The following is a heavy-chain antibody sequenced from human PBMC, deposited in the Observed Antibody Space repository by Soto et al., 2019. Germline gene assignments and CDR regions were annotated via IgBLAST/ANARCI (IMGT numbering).Heavy chain of an antibody. J-gene: IGHJ4*02. CDR3: ARDPFQVFGY. Sequence: EVQVVESGGGLVQPGGSLRLSCAASGFTVSNNYMSWVRQAPGKGLEWISVIFSDGSTYYADSVKGRFTISRDNSENTLCLQINSLKAEDTAVYYCARDPFQVFGYWGQGTLVTVSS. V-gene: IGHV3-66*01. CDR1: GFTVSNNY. CDR2: IFSDGST.